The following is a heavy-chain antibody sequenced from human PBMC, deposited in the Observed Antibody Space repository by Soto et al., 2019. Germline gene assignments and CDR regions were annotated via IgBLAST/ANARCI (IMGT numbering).Heavy chain of an antibody. Sequence: QVHLVQSGGEVTRPGASVKVSCKSSGYTFTSYGVSWVRQAPGQGLEWLGWISVYTGNTKQAQKFQDRVTLTTQASPTTAYMALRSMRSHDTAVYYCAKDRCTTDRCYTHHFDVWGQGTRVTVSS. CDR2: ISVYTGNT. CDR1: GYTFTSYG. D-gene: IGHD2-8*01. J-gene: IGHJ6*02. CDR3: AKDRCTTDRCYTHHFDV. V-gene: IGHV1-18*04.